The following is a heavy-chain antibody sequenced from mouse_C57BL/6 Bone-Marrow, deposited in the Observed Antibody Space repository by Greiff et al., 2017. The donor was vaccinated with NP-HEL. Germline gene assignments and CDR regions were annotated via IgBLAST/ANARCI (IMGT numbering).Heavy chain of an antibody. V-gene: IGHV14-4*01. CDR2: IDPENGDT. CDR1: GFNIKDDY. Sequence: EVQLQQSGAELVRPGASVKLSCTASGFNIKDDYMHWVKQRPEQGLEWIGWIDPENGDTEYASKFQGKATITADTSSNTAYLQLSSLTSEDTAVYYCTKDYGSGGFAYWGQGTLVTVSA. D-gene: IGHD1-1*01. J-gene: IGHJ3*01. CDR3: TKDYGSGGFAY.